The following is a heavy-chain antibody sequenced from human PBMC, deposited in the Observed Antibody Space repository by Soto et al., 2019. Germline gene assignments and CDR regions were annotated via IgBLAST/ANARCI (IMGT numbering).Heavy chain of an antibody. CDR3: TTNYYGGYDNWFDP. CDR1: GFTFGDYA. Sequence: EVQLVESGGGLVKPGRSLRLSCTASGFTFGDYAMSWFRQAPGKGLEWVGFIRSKAYGGTTEYAASVKGRFTISRDDSNSIAYLQMKSLKTEDTAVYYCTTNYYGGYDNWFDPWGQGTLVTVSS. D-gene: IGHD3-10*01. CDR2: IRSKAYGGTT. V-gene: IGHV3-49*05. J-gene: IGHJ5*02.